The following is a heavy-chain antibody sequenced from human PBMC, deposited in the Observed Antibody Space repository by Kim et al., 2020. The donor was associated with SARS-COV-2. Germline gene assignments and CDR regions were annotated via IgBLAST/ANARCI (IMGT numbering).Heavy chain of an antibody. Sequence: GGSLRLSCAASGFTFSSYEMNWVRQAPGKGLEWVSYISSSGSTIYYADSVKGRFTISRDNAKNSLYLQMNSLRAEDTAVYYCARGGHWTILYYDSSGYTDYWGQGTLVTVSS. CDR2: ISSSGSTI. D-gene: IGHD3-22*01. CDR3: ARGGHWTILYYDSSGYTDY. CDR1: GFTFSSYE. J-gene: IGHJ4*02. V-gene: IGHV3-48*03.